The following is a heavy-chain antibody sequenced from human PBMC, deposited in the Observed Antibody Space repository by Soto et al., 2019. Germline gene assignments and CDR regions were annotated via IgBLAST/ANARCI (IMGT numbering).Heavy chain of an antibody. CDR1: GYTFTSYG. Sequence: GASVKVSCKASGYTFTSYGISWVRQAPGQGLEWMGKISAYKGKKKYAQELQGRVTMTTDTSTSTAYIELRSLRSDDMAVYYCSRFTYYDFWSGYYTTTYNWFDPWGQGTLVTVSS. CDR3: SRFTYYDFWSGYYTTTYNWFDP. D-gene: IGHD3-3*01. V-gene: IGHV1-18*03. CDR2: ISAYKGKK. J-gene: IGHJ5*02.